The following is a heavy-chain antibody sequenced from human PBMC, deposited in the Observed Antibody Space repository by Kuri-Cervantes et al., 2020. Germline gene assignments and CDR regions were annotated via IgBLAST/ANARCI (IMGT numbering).Heavy chain of an antibody. CDR1: GFTFSDYY. CDR3: ARVRMTDYNFWSGGYWYFDL. V-gene: IGHV3-11*04. CDR2: ISSSGSTI. D-gene: IGHD3-3*01. Sequence: GGSLRLSCAASGFTFSDYYMTWIRQAPGKGLEWASHISSSGSTIDYADSVKGRFTISRDNAKNSLYLQMNSLRAEDTAVYYCARVRMTDYNFWSGGYWYFDLWGRGTLVTDSS. J-gene: IGHJ2*01.